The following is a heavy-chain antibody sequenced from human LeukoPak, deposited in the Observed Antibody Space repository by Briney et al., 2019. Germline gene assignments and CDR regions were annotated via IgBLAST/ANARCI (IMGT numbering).Heavy chain of an antibody. CDR3: ARRRMIVPGSWFDP. D-gene: IGHD3-22*01. CDR2: MNPNSGNT. V-gene: IGHV1-8*02. CDR1: GHTFTSYG. J-gene: IGHJ5*02. Sequence: ASVKVSCKASGHTFTSYGINWVRQATGQGLEWMGWMNPNSGNTGYAQKFQGRVTMTRNTSISTAYMELSSLRSEDTAVYYCARRRMIVPGSWFDPWGQGTLVTVSS.